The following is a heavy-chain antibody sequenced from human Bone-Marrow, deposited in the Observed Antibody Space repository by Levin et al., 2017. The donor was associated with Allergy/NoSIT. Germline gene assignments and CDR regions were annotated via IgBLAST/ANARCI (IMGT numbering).Heavy chain of an antibody. CDR3: ARSLWYCSGGSCYSGGGNWFDP. CDR2: INHSGST. J-gene: IGHJ5*02. Sequence: SQTLSLTCAVYGGSFSGSYWSWIRPPPGKGLEWIGEINHSGSTNYNPSLKSRVTISVDTSKNQFSLKLSSVTAADTAVYYCARSLWYCSGGSCYSGGGNWFDPWGQGTLVTVSS. V-gene: IGHV4-34*01. CDR1: GGSFSGSY. D-gene: IGHD2-15*01.